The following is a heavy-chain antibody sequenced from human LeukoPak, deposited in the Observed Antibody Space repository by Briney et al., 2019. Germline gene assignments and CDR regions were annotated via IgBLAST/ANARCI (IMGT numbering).Heavy chain of an antibody. Sequence: GGSLRLSCAASGFTFSSYSMNWARQAPGKGLEWVSSISSSSSYIYYADSVKGRFTISRDNAKNSLYLQMNSLRAEDTAVYYCARDDEYDFYGMDVWGQGTTVTVSS. CDR3: ARDDEYDFYGMDV. CDR2: ISSSSSYI. J-gene: IGHJ6*02. CDR1: GFTFSSYS. V-gene: IGHV3-21*01.